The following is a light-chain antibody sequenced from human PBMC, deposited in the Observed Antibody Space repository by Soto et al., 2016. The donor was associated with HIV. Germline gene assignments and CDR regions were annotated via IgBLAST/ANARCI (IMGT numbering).Light chain of an antibody. J-gene: IGLJ2*01. CDR2: KDG. CDR1: VLAKKY. Sequence: SYELTQPSSVSVSPGQTARITCSGDVLAKKYARWFQQKPGQAPVVVIYKDGERPSGIPERFSGSSSGTTVTLTISGAQVEDEADYYCYSAADKNPLFGGGTKLTVL. V-gene: IGLV3-27*01. CDR3: YSAADKNPL.